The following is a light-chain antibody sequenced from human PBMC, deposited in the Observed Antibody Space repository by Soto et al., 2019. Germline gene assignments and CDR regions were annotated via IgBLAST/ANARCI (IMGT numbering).Light chain of an antibody. Sequence: EIVMTQSPATLSVPPGERATLSCRASQSVSSNLAWYQQKPGQAPSLHIYGASTRATGTPARFSGSGSGTEFTLTISSLQSEDFAVYYCQQYIRWPLTFGGGTKVDI. CDR3: QQYIRWPLT. CDR2: GAS. CDR1: QSVSSN. V-gene: IGKV3-15*01. J-gene: IGKJ4*01.